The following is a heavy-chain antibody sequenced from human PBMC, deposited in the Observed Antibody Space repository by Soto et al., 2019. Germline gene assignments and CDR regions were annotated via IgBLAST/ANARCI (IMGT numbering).Heavy chain of an antibody. D-gene: IGHD6-6*01. CDR1: GYNVAGYW. V-gene: IGHV5-51*01. Sequence: GESLKISCKGSGYNVAGYWIAWVRQMPGKGLELMRIIYPSDSDTRYRPSFQGQVTISADKSISSAYLQWSSLRASDTAMYYCARGGVSARTFDYWGQGTPVTVSS. CDR2: IYPSDSDT. J-gene: IGHJ4*02. CDR3: ARGGVSARTFDY.